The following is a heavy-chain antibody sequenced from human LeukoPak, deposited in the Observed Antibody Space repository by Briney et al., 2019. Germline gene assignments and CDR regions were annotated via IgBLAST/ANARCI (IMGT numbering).Heavy chain of an antibody. Sequence: ASVKVSCKASGYTFTSYYMHWVRQAPGQGLEWMGIISPSGGSTNFAQKFQGRVTMTRDTSTSTVYMELNSLRSEDTAVYYCAKDLSLTVAGSNFDYWGQGTLVTVSS. V-gene: IGHV1-46*01. D-gene: IGHD6-19*01. CDR3: AKDLSLTVAGSNFDY. CDR1: GYTFTSYY. CDR2: ISPSGGST. J-gene: IGHJ4*02.